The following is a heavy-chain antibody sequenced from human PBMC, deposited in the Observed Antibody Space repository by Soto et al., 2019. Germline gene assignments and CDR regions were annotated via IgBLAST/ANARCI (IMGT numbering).Heavy chain of an antibody. CDR2: INHSGST. CDR1: GGSFSGYY. CDR3: ASGPRYCSSTRCLRNWFDP. D-gene: IGHD2-2*01. J-gene: IGHJ5*02. Sequence: QVQLQQWGAGLLKPSETLSLTCAVYGGSFSGYYWSWIRQPPGKGLEWIGEINHSGSTNYNPSLKSRVTISVDTSKKQLSLKLSSVTAADTTVYYCASGPRYCSSTRCLRNWFDPWGQGTLVTVSS. V-gene: IGHV4-34*01.